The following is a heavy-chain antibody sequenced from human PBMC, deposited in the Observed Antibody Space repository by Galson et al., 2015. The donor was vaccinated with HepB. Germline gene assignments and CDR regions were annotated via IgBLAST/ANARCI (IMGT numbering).Heavy chain of an antibody. CDR2: INPSGGST. CDR1: GYTFTSYY. Sequence: SVKVSCKASGYTFTSYYMHWVRQAPGQGLEWMGIINPSGGSTSYAQKFQGRVTMTRDTSTSTVYMELSSLRSEDTAVYYCARDLEKRVAGHAAYYYGMDVWGQGTTVTVSS. CDR3: ARDLEKRVAGHAAYYYGMDV. V-gene: IGHV1-46*01. D-gene: IGHD6-19*01. J-gene: IGHJ6*02.